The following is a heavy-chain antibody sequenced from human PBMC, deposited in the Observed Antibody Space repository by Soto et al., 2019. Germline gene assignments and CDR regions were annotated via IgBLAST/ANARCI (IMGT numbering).Heavy chain of an antibody. CDR2: TYYRSKWYN. CDR3: ARGHDAFDI. V-gene: IGHV6-1*01. CDR1: GDSVSSNSAA. Sequence: KQSQTLSITCAISGDSVSSNSAAWNWIRQSPSRGLEWLGRTYYRSKWYNDYAVSVKTRITINPDTSKNQFYLQLNSVTPEYTAVYDWARGHDAFDIWGQGTMGTVSS. J-gene: IGHJ3*02.